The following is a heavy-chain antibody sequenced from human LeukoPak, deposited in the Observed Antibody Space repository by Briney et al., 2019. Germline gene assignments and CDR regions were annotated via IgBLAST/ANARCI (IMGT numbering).Heavy chain of an antibody. J-gene: IGHJ4*02. V-gene: IGHV3-30*18. CDR1: GFTFSSYG. Sequence: GGSLRLSCAASGFTFSSYGMHWVRQAPGKGLEWVAVISYDGSNKYYADSVKGRFTISRDNSKNTLYLQMNSLRAEDTAVYYCAKSPFDYWGREPWSPSPQ. CDR3: AKSPFDY. CDR2: ISYDGSNK.